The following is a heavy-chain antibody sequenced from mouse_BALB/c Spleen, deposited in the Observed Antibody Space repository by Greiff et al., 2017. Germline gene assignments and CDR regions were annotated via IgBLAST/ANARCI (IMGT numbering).Heavy chain of an antibody. CDR1: GYASSSYW. D-gene: IGHD2-4*01. Sequence: VKLVVSGAELVRPGSSVKISCKASGYASSSYWMNWVKQRPGQGLEWIGQIYPGDGDTNYNGKFKGKATLTADKSSSTAYMQLSSLTSEDSAVYFYAGITTGFANRGQGTLVTVCA. V-gene: IGHV1-80*01. J-gene: IGHJ3*01. CDR3: AGITTGFAN. CDR2: IYPGDGDT.